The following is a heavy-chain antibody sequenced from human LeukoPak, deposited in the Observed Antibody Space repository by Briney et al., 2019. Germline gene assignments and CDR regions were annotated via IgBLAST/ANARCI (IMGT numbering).Heavy chain of an antibody. CDR2: ISITSTYV. J-gene: IGHJ4*02. V-gene: IGHV3-21*01. Sequence: GSLRLSCGASGFIFSNYNMNWVRQAPEKGLEWVSSISITSTYVYYADSVKGRFTISRDNAKNSLYLQMNSLKAEDTAVYYCARVPHYCSSTSCHFDYWGQGTLVTVSS. D-gene: IGHD2-2*01. CDR1: GFIFSNYN. CDR3: ARVPHYCSSTSCHFDY.